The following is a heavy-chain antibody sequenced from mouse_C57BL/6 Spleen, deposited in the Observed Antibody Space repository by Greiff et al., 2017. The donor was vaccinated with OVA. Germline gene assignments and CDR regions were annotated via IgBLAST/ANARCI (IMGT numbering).Heavy chain of an antibody. J-gene: IGHJ1*03. CDR2: INPSNGGT. D-gene: IGHD1-1*01. Sequence: QVHVKQPGTELVKPGASVKLSCKASGYTFTSYWMHWVKQRPGQGLEWIGNINPSNGGTNYNEKFKSKATLTVDKSSSTAYMQLSSLTSEDSAVYYCARWEGHYYGSSYGYFDVWGTGTTVTVSS. CDR3: ARWEGHYYGSSYGYFDV. V-gene: IGHV1-53*01. CDR1: GYTFTSYW.